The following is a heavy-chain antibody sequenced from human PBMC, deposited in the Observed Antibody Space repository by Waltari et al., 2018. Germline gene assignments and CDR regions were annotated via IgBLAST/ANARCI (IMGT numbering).Heavy chain of an antibody. CDR3: ARRYDSSGYYYSP. J-gene: IGHJ5*02. D-gene: IGHD3-22*01. CDR2: IYPGDSDT. CDR1: GYTFTRNW. V-gene: IGHV5-51*01. Sequence: EVQLVQSGAEVNKPGESLKISCKGAGYTFTRNWIAWVRQMPGKGLEWLGIIYPGDSDTRYSPSFQGQVTISADKSISTAYLQWSSLKASDTAMYYCARRYDSSGYYYSPWGQGTLVTVSS.